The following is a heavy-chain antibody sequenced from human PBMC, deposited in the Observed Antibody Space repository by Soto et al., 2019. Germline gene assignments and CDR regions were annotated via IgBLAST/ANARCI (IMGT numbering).Heavy chain of an antibody. CDR3: ARDPMPGDYDSSAEWNHAFDI. Sequence: SETLSLTCTVSGGSISSGGYYWSWIRQHPGKGLEWIGYIYYSGSTYYNPSLKSRVTISVDTSKNQFSLRLSSVTAADTAVYYCARDPMPGDYDSSAEWNHAFDIWGQGTMVTVSS. J-gene: IGHJ3*02. V-gene: IGHV4-31*03. CDR2: IYYSGST. CDR1: GGSISSGGYY. D-gene: IGHD3-22*01.